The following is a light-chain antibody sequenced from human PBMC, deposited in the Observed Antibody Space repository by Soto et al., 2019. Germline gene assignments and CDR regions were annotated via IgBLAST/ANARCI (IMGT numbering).Light chain of an antibody. J-gene: IGLJ3*02. V-gene: IGLV8-61*01. Sequence: QTVVTQEPSFSVSPGGTVTLTCGLNSGSVSTSYYTSWYQQTPGQAPRTLIYSTNTRSSGVPDRFSGSILGNRAALTITGAQADDESDYYCVLYMGSGISGLGGGTKLTVL. CDR2: STN. CDR1: SGSVSTSYY. CDR3: VLYMGSGISG.